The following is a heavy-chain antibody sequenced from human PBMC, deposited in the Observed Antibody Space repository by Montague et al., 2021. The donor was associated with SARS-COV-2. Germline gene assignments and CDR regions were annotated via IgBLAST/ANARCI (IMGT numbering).Heavy chain of an antibody. CDR1: AGSISGHY. J-gene: IGHJ5*02. Sequence: SETLSLTCSISAGSISGHYPAWIRQPPGKGLEWIAYIYYSGSANYNPSLRSRVTMSVDTSNNQFSLKLSSVTAADTAVYYCARAVSARRAVSWFDPWGQGALVTVSS. V-gene: IGHV4-59*11. CDR3: ARAVSARRAVSWFDP. D-gene: IGHD6-6*01. CDR2: IYYSGSA.